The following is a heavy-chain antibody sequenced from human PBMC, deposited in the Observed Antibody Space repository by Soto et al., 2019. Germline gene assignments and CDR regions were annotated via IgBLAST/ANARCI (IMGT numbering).Heavy chain of an antibody. V-gene: IGHV4-38-2*01. Sequence: SETLSLTCAVSGDSINNGYYWAWIRQPPGKGLEWIGSIYHSGTTYYNPSLKSRVTISVDTSKNQFSLNLSSVTAADSAVYYCARGRGPFPNYNWNDVLMGDRYAFDIWGQGTMVTVSS. D-gene: IGHD1-20*01. CDR1: GDSINNGYY. CDR2: IYHSGTT. J-gene: IGHJ3*02. CDR3: ARGRGPFPNYNWNDVLMGDRYAFDI.